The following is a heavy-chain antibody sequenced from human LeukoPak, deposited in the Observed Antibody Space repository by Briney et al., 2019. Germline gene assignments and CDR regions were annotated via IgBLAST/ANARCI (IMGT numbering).Heavy chain of an antibody. CDR1: GFTFSAYW. CDR3: AKEVYSSAWYVDY. D-gene: IGHD6-19*01. J-gene: IGHJ4*02. V-gene: IGHV3-74*01. CDR2: INSDGGNS. Sequence: GGSLRLSCAASGFTFSAYWIHWVRQAPGKGLMWVSRINSDGGNSVYADSVKGRFTISRDNPKNTLYLQMNSLSAEDTAVYYCAKEVYSSAWYVDYWGQGTLVTVSS.